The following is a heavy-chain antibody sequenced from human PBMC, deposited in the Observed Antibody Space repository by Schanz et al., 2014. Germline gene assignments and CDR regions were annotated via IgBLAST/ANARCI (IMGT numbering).Heavy chain of an antibody. D-gene: IGHD3-10*01. CDR2: VSRSTPDI. J-gene: IGHJ4*02. CDR3: VSSGSYSSYAS. CDR1: GFTLSSYG. Sequence: VQVVQSGGGLVKPGGSLRLSCAASGFTLSSYGMHWVRQAPGKGLEWVSYVSRSTPDIYYADSVKGRFTMSRDNAKNSVFLQMSSLRAEDTAVYHCVSSGSYSSYASWGQGTLVTVSS. V-gene: IGHV3-21*01.